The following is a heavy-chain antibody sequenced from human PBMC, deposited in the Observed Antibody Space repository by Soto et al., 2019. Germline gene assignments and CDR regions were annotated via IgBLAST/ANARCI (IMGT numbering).Heavy chain of an antibody. CDR2: IYYDGST. V-gene: IGHV4-31*03. Sequence: PPENLRATYTVSGGSISRGAYYWSWIRKHPGKGLEWIGYIYYDGSTYYNPSLKSRATISVDTSKNQFSLRLTSVTAAETAVYFCAREGGEGIDYLGPGTLATVS. D-gene: IGHD3-16*01. J-gene: IGHJ4*02. CDR1: GGSISRGAYY. CDR3: AREGGEGIDY.